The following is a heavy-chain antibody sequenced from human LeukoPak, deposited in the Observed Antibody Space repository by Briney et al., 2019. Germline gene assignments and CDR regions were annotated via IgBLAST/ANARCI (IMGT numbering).Heavy chain of an antibody. D-gene: IGHD5-18*01. J-gene: IGHJ4*02. CDR2: IYYSGST. CDR3: ARGGYGLTPDY. Sequence: SETLSLTCTVSGGSISSGGYYWSWIRQHPGKGLEWIGYIYYSGSTYYNPSLKSRFSIFVDTSKTQFSLKLSSVTAADTAIYYCARGGYGLTPDYWGQGTLVTVSS. CDR1: GGSISSGGYY. V-gene: IGHV4-31*03.